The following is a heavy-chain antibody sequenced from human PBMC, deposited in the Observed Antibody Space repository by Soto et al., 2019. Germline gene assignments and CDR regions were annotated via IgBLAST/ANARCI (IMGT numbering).Heavy chain of an antibody. CDR3: AREAASGTTHLDY. V-gene: IGHV3-21*01. Sequence: PGGSLRLSCAASGFTFSSYSMNWVRQAPGKGLEWVSSITSSSAFLYYADSLKGRFTISRDNARNSLYLQMHSLRAEDTAVYYCAREAASGTTHLDYWGQGTLVTVSS. CDR2: ITSSSAFL. CDR1: GFTFSSYS. D-gene: IGHD1-7*01. J-gene: IGHJ4*02.